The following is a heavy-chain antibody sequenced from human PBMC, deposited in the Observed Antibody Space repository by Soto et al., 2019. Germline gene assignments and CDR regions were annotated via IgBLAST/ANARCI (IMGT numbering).Heavy chain of an antibody. D-gene: IGHD3-3*01. Sequence: SETLSLTCAVYGGSFSGYYWSWIRQPPGKGLEWIGEINHSGSTNYNPSLKSRVTISRDNAKNSLYLQMNSLRAEDTAVYYCAKEAANYDFWSDHPERILDYWGQGILVTVSS. CDR2: INHSGST. CDR3: AKEAANYDFWSDHPERILDY. V-gene: IGHV4-34*01. J-gene: IGHJ4*02. CDR1: GGSFSGYY.